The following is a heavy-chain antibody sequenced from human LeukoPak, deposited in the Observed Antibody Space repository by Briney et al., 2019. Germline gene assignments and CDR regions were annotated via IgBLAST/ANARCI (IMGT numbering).Heavy chain of an antibody. CDR1: GYSFTSYW. V-gene: IGHV5-51*01. J-gene: IGHJ3*02. Sequence: PGESLKISCKGSGYSFTSYWIGWVRQMPGKGLEWMGIIYPGDSDTRYSPSFQGQVTISADKSISTAYLQWSSLKASDTAMYYCARPITMTVVVDSSLAFDIWGQGTMVTVSS. CDR3: ARPITMTVVVDSSLAFDI. D-gene: IGHD3-22*01. CDR2: IYPGDSDT.